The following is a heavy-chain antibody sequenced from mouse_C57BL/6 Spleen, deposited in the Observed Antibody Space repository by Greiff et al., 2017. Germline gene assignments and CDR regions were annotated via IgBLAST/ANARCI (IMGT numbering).Heavy chain of an antibody. CDR2: IHPNSGST. CDR1: GYTFTSYW. Sequence: QVQLQQPGAELVKPGASVKLSCKASGYTFTSYWMHWVKQRPGQGLEWIGMIHPNSGSTNYNEKFKSKATLTVDKSSSTAYMQLSSLTSEDSAVYYCATLYGYDEDWFAYWGQGTLVTVSA. V-gene: IGHV1-64*01. CDR3: ATLYGYDEDWFAY. J-gene: IGHJ3*01. D-gene: IGHD2-2*01.